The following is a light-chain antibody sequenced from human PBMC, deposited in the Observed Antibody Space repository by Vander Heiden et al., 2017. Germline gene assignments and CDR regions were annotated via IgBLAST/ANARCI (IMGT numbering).Light chain of an antibody. CDR2: DAS. V-gene: IGKV1-33*01. CDR1: QDISNY. J-gene: IGKJ4*01. CDR3: LQDHHYALT. Sequence: DIQMTQSPSSLSASVGDTVTIACRASQDISNYLSWFQQKPGEAPKVLIYDASNLSTGVPSRFSGSGSGTDFTLSIRNVQPEDTATYYCLQDHHYALTFGGGTKLEI.